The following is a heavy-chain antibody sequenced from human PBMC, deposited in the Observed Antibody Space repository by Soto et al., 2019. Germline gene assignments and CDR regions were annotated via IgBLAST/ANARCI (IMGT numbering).Heavy chain of an antibody. CDR1: GYTFTNYY. CDR2: INPSGGST. D-gene: IGHD6-19*01. CDR3: ARGIAVAGTIFDY. Sequence: QVQLVQSGAEVKKPGASVKVSCKASGYTFTNYYMYWVRQAPGQGLEWMGIINPSGGSTSYAQKFQGRVTMTRDASTSTVYMELSSLRSEDTAVYYCARGIAVAGTIFDYWGQGTLVTVSS. J-gene: IGHJ4*02. V-gene: IGHV1-46*03.